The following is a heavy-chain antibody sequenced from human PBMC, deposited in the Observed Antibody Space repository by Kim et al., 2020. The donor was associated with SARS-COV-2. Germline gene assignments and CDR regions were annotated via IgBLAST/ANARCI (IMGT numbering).Heavy chain of an antibody. Sequence: SETLSLTCTVSGGSISSGGYYWSWIRQHPGKGLEWIGYIYYSGSTYYNPSLKSRVTISVDTSKNQFSLKLSSVTAADTAVYYCARELCRGCYFDYWGQGTLVTVSS. J-gene: IGHJ4*02. V-gene: IGHV4-31*03. CDR2: IYYSGST. D-gene: IGHD2-2*01. CDR3: ARELCRGCYFDY. CDR1: GGSISSGGYY.